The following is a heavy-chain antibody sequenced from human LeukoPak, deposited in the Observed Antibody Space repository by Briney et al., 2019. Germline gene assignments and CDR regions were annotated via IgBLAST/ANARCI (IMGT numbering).Heavy chain of an antibody. CDR2: IGTAGDT. CDR1: GFTFSSYD. V-gene: IGHV3-13*01. D-gene: IGHD3-10*01. Sequence: PGGSLRLSCAASGFTFSSYDMHWVRQATGKGLEWVSAIGTAGDTYYPGSVKGRFTISRENAKNSLYLQMNSLRAGDTAVYYCARAERYYYGSGSSLHYYYYMDVWGKGTTVTISS. J-gene: IGHJ6*03. CDR3: ARAERYYYGSGSSLHYYYYMDV.